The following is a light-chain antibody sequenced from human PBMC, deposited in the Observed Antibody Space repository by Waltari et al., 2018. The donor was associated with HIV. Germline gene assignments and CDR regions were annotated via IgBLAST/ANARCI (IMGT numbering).Light chain of an antibody. CDR2: QAS. CDR3: QQYDTFPYT. CDR1: QKMRSW. Sequence: DIQMTQSPSTLSASVGDRVTITCRASQKMRSWLAWYQQRPGKAPNLLIYQASTLQGGVPSRFSGSGSGTDFTLTINRLQSDDFGTYYCQQYDTFPYTFGPGTNLEIK. V-gene: IGKV1-5*01. J-gene: IGKJ2*01.